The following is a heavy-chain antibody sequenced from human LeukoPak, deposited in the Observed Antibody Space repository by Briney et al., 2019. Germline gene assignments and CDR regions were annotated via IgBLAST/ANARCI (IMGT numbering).Heavy chain of an antibody. J-gene: IGHJ6*03. V-gene: IGHV3-66*01. CDR3: ARVVSGDCYCPTYYYYYMDV. D-gene: IGHD2-21*02. CDR2: IYSGGST. Sequence: GGSLRLSCAASEFSVGSNYMTWVRQAPGKGLEWVSLIYSGGSTYYADSVKGRFTISRDNSKNTLYLQMNSLRAEDTAVYYCARVVSGDCYCPTYYYYYMDVWGKGTTVTISS. CDR1: EFSVGSNY.